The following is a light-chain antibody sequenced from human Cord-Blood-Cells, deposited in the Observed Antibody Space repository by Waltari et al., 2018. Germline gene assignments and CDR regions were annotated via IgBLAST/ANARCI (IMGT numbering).Light chain of an antibody. CDR2: GAS. CDR3: QQYNNWPPYT. V-gene: IGKV3-15*01. J-gene: IGKJ2*01. Sequence: EIVMTQSPATLSVSPGARATLSSRASQSVSSNLAWYQQKPGQAPRLLIYGASNRATGSPARVSGSGSGTEFTLTISSLQSEDFAVYYCQQYNNWPPYTFGQGTKLEIK. CDR1: QSVSSN.